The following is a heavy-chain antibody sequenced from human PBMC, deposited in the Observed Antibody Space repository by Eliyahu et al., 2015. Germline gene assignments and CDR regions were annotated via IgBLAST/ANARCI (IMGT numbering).Heavy chain of an antibody. J-gene: IGHJ4*02. Sequence: EVQLLESGGGLEQPGGSLRLSXAASGFTFSNXAMTWVRQAPGKGLEWVSAISDSGSSTYYTDSVKGRFTISRDNSKNTLYLQMNSLRAEDTAVFYCAKEHRSKAVAGSVDYWGQGTLVTVSS. CDR2: ISDSGSST. CDR3: AKEHRSKAVAGSVDY. V-gene: IGHV3-23*01. D-gene: IGHD6-19*01. CDR1: GFTFSNXA.